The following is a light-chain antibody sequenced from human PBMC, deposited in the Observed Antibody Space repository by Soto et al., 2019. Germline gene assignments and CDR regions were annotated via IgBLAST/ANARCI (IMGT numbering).Light chain of an antibody. CDR2: DAS. CDR3: QQRSDWPST. J-gene: IGKJ4*01. Sequence: EIVLTQSPVTLSLSPGERATLSCRASQSVGSYFAWYQQNPGQAPRLLIYDASSRATGIPARFSGSGSGTDFTLTISSLEPEDFAVYYCQQRSDWPSTFGGGTRVEIK. CDR1: QSVGSY. V-gene: IGKV3-11*01.